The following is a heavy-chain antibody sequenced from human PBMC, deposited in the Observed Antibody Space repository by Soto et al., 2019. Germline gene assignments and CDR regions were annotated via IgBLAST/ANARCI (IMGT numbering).Heavy chain of an antibody. CDR1: GFTLRSYS. CDR3: ARDNGGDWGVGAFDI. Sequence: HPGGSLRLSCAAPGFTLRSYSMNWVRRAPGKGLEWVSYMSSSSGTIYYADSVKGRFTISRDNAKNPLYLEMNSLRAEDTAVYFCARDNGGDWGVGAFDIWGQGTMVTVSS. J-gene: IGHJ3*02. D-gene: IGHD2-21*02. CDR2: MSSSSGTI. V-gene: IGHV3-48*01.